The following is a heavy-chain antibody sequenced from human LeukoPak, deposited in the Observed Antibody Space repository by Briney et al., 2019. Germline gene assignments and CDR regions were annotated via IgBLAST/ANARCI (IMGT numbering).Heavy chain of an antibody. J-gene: IGHJ4*02. Sequence: SVKVSCKASGFTFTSSAVQWVRQARGQRLEWIGWIVVGSGNTNYAQKFQERVTITRDMSTSTANMELSSLRSEDTAVYYCAASPDYYDSSGYSYYFDYWGQGTLVTVSS. CDR3: AASPDYYDSSGYSYYFDY. CDR2: IVVGSGNT. CDR1: GFTFTSSA. D-gene: IGHD3-22*01. V-gene: IGHV1-58*01.